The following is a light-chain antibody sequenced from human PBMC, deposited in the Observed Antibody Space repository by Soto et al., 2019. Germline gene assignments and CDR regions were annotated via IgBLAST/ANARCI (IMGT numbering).Light chain of an antibody. CDR2: KAS. CDR3: QQYNSYTWT. J-gene: IGKJ1*01. CDR1: QSISSW. V-gene: IGKV1-5*03. Sequence: DIQMTQSPSTLSASVGDRVTITCRASQSISSWLAWYQQRPGKTPKLLIYKASSLESGVPSRFSGSGSGTEFTLTISSLQPGDFATYYCQQYNSYTWTFGQGTKVEIK.